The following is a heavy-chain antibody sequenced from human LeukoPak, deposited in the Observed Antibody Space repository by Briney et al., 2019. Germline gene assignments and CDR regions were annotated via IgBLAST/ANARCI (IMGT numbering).Heavy chain of an antibody. CDR2: IYHSGST. CDR1: GYSISSGYY. J-gene: IGHJ4*02. V-gene: IGHV4-38-2*01. CDR3: ARYTGGTSGYSFDY. Sequence: PSETLSLTCAVSGYSISSGYYWGWIRQPPGKGLEWIGSIYHSGSTYYNPSLKSRVTMSVDTSKNQFSLKLSSMTAAGTAVYYCARYTGGTSGYSFDYWGQGTLVTVSS. D-gene: IGHD3-22*01.